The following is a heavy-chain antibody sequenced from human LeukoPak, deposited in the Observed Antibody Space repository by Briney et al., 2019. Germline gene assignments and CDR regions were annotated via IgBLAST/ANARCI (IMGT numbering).Heavy chain of an antibody. J-gene: IGHJ5*02. CDR2: IYYSGST. D-gene: IGHD3-3*01. Sequence: PSETLSLTCTVSGGSISSYYWSWIRQPPGKGLEWIGYIYYSGSTNYNPSLKSRVTISVDTSKNQFSLKLSSVTAADTAVYYCARALLSNYDFWSGYSNWFDPWGQGTLVTVSS. V-gene: IGHV4-59*01. CDR3: ARALLSNYDFWSGYSNWFDP. CDR1: GGSISSYY.